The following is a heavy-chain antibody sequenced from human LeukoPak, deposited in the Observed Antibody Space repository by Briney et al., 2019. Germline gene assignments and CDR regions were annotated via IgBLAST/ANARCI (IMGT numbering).Heavy chain of an antibody. CDR3: AKRSEFGVLYYMDV. D-gene: IGHD3-16*01. V-gene: IGHV3-48*01. J-gene: IGHJ6*03. CDR2: ISGSSGTI. CDR1: GFTFSSYS. Sequence: TGGSLRLSCAASGFTFSSYSMNWVRQAPGKGLEWVSYISGSSGTIYYADSVKGRFTISRDNAKSSLYLQTNSLRAEDTAVYYCAKRSEFGVLYYMDVWGKGTTVTVSS.